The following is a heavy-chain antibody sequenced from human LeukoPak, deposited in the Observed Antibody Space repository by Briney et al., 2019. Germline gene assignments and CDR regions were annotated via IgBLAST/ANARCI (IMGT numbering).Heavy chain of an antibody. V-gene: IGHV4-59*01. CDR3: ARDARNYYDSSGYYLSFDL. Sequence: SETLSLTCTVSGGSIRSYYWSRIRQSPGKGLEWIGYIYYSGSTNYNPSLKSRVTISVDTSKNQFSLKLSSVTAADTAVYYCARDARNYYDSSGYYLSFDLWGRGTLVTVSS. CDR1: GGSIRSYY. J-gene: IGHJ2*01. CDR2: IYYSGST. D-gene: IGHD3-22*01.